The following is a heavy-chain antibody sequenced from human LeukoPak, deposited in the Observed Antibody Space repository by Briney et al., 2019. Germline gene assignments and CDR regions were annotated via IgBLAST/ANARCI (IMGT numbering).Heavy chain of an antibody. D-gene: IGHD4-11*01. CDR1: GFTFSSYW. CDR2: INSDGSST. J-gene: IGHJ5*02. V-gene: IGHV3-74*01. CDR3: ARGTRVTNNWFDP. Sequence: PGGSLRLFCAASGFTFSSYWMHWVRHAPGKGLVWVSRINSDGSSTSYADSVTGRFTISRDNAKNTLDLQMNSLRAEDTAVYYCARGTRVTNNWFDPWGQGTLVTVSS.